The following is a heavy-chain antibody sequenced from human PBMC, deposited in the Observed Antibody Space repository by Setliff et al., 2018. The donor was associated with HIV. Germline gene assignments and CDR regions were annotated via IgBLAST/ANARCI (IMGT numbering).Heavy chain of an antibody. D-gene: IGHD1-1*01. V-gene: IGHV4-39*02. Sequence: SETLSLTCTVSGGSISSSSYYWGWIRQPPGKGLEWIGSIYYSGSTYYNPSLKSRVTISVDTSKNQFSLKLSSVTAADTAVYYCAREGRGDPAMATTRIDYWGQGKLVTVSS. CDR3: AREGRGDPAMATTRIDY. J-gene: IGHJ4*02. CDR2: IYYSGST. CDR1: GGSISSSSYY.